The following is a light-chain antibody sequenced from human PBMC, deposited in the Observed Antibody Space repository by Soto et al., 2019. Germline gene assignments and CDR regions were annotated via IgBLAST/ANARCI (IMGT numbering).Light chain of an antibody. Sequence: QSALTQPASVSGSPGQSITISCTGTSSDVGSYNLVSWYQQHPGKAPKLMIYEVSQRPSGVSNRFSGSKSGNTASLTISGLQAEDEADYCCCSYAGSSTLVFGGGTKLTVL. J-gene: IGLJ2*01. CDR3: CSYAGSSTLV. CDR1: SSDVGSYNL. CDR2: EVS. V-gene: IGLV2-23*02.